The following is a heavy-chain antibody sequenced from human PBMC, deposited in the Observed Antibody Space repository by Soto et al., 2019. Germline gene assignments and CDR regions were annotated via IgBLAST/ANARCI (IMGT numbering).Heavy chain of an antibody. D-gene: IGHD6-19*01. CDR2: IIPLFGVP. Sequence: QVQLVQSGAEVKKPGSSVKVSCKSSGGTFSSYAINWVRQAPGQGLEWMGGIIPLFGVPNYAQKFQGRVPITAGDSTTTAYMALSSLRAEDTAVYYCARAYSSGWSGDFDYWDQGILVTVSS. V-gene: IGHV1-69*12. CDR3: ARAYSSGWSGDFDY. CDR1: GGTFSSYA. J-gene: IGHJ4*02.